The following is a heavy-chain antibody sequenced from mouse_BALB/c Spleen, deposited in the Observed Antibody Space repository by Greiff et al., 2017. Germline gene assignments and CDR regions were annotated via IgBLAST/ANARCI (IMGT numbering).Heavy chain of an antibody. D-gene: IGHD2-1*01. Sequence: EVKLVESGGGLVQPGGSRKLSCAASGFTFSSFGMHWVRQAPEKGLEWVAYISSGSSTIYYADTVKGRFTISRDNPKNTLFLQMTSLRSEDTAMYYCARGRGNYYLDNWGQGTTLTVSS. V-gene: IGHV5-17*02. CDR3: ARGRGNYYLDN. J-gene: IGHJ2*01. CDR1: GFTFSSFG. CDR2: ISSGSSTI.